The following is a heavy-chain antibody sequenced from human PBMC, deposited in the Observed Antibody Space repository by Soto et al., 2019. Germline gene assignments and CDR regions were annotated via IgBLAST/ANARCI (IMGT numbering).Heavy chain of an antibody. J-gene: IGHJ6*02. CDR1: GYTFTYCS. CDR3: ASPPGDIVVVPAANDDFYYYGMDV. D-gene: IGHD2-2*01. V-gene: IGHV1-45*02. CDR2: ITLYNGNT. Sequence: SSVKLSCKASGYTFTYCSLHWLQHAPGQGLERMRWITLYNGNTNYAKKFQGRVTITRDMSLRTAYIELSSLRSEDSAVYYWASPPGDIVVVPAANDDFYYYGMDVWG.